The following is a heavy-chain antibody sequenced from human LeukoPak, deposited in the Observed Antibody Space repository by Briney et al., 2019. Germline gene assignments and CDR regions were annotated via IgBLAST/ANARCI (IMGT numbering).Heavy chain of an antibody. D-gene: IGHD5-24*01. Sequence: GGSLRLSCAASGFTFSSYSMNWVRQAPGKGLEWVSSISSSSYIYYADSVKGRFTISRDNAKNSLYLQMNSLRAEDTAVYYCACVELAVPFGYWGQGTLVTVSS. CDR3: ACVELAVPFGY. J-gene: IGHJ4*02. CDR2: ISSSSYI. CDR1: GFTFSSYS. V-gene: IGHV3-21*01.